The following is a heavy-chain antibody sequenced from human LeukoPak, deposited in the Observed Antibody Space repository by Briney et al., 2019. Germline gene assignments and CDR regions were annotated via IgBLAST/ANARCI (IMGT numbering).Heavy chain of an antibody. CDR1: GFTFSSYG. D-gene: IGHD5-18*01. CDR2: ISYDESNK. V-gene: IGHV3-30*03. Sequence: GGSLRLSCAASGFTFSSYGMHWVRQAPGKGLEWVAVISYDESNKYFADSVKGRFTISRDNPKNTLYLQMNSLRAEDTAVYYCARGRKYSYGTYYYGLDVWGQGTTVTVCS. J-gene: IGHJ6*02. CDR3: ARGRKYSYGTYYYGLDV.